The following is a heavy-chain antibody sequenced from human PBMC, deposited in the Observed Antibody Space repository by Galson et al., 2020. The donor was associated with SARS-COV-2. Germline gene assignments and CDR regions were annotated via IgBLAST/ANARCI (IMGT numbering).Heavy chain of an antibody. Sequence: SETLSLTCSVSGYSISSGYYWGWLRQTPGKGLEWIGSIYHSGSTSYNPSFRSRVTISVDTSKNHFSLELRDVTAADTAIYFCARDVRAGGYALFKHWDQGTLVTVSS. CDR1: GYSISSGYY. CDR2: IYHSGST. J-gene: IGHJ4*02. CDR3: ARDVRAGGYALFKH. D-gene: IGHD3-22*01. V-gene: IGHV4-38-2*02.